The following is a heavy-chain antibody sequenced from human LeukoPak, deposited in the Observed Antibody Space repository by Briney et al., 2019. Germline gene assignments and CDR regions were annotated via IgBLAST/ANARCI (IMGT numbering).Heavy chain of an antibody. D-gene: IGHD5-18*01. CDR1: GFTFDDYG. CDR3: ARGESGDTAMVLDP. V-gene: IGHV3-20*04. CDR2: INWNGGST. Sequence: GGSLRLSCAASGFTFDDYGMSWVRQAPGKGLEWVSGINWNGGSTGYADSVKGRFTISRDNAKNSLYLQMNSLRAEDTAVYYCARGESGDTAMVLDPWGQGTLVTVSS. J-gene: IGHJ5*02.